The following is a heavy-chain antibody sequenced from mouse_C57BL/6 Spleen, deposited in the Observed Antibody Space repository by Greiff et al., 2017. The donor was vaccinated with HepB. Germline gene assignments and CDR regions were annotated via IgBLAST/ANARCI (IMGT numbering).Heavy chain of an antibody. Sequence: QVQLQQSGAELVRPGASVKLSCKASGYTFTDYYINWVKQRPGQGLEWIARIYPGSGNTYYNEKFKGKATLTAEKSSSTAYMQLSSLTSEDSAVYFCAAPYDYWGQGTTLTVSS. J-gene: IGHJ2*01. V-gene: IGHV1-76*01. CDR1: GYTFTDYY. CDR2: IYPGSGNT. CDR3: AAPYDY.